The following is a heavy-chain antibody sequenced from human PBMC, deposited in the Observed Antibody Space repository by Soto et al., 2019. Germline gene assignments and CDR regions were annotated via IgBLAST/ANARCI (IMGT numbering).Heavy chain of an antibody. D-gene: IGHD2-21*02. Sequence: GGSLRLSCAASGFTFSSYSMNWVRQAPGKGLEWVSSISSSSSYIYYADSVKGRFTISRDNAKNSLYLQMNSLRAEDTAVYYCARDKWSGGDRKNFDYWGQGTLVTVSS. CDR3: ARDKWSGGDRKNFDY. CDR1: GFTFSSYS. J-gene: IGHJ4*02. V-gene: IGHV3-21*01. CDR2: ISSSSSYI.